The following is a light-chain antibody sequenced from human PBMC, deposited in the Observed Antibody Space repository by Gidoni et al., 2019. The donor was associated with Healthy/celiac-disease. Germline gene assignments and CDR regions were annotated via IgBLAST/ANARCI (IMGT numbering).Light chain of an antibody. CDR2: DNN. CDR3: GTWDSSLSAWV. J-gene: IGLJ3*02. Sequence: QSVLTQPPSVSAAPGQKVTISCSGSSSNLGNNYVSWYQQLPGTAPKLLIYDNNKRPSVIPDRFSGSNSGTSATLGITGRQTGDEADYYCGTWDSSLSAWVFGGGTKLTVL. CDR1: SSNLGNNY. V-gene: IGLV1-51*01.